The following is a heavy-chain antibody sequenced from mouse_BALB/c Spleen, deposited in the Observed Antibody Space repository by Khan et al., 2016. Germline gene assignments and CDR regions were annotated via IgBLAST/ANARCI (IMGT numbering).Heavy chain of an antibody. CDR2: IDPYYGGT. CDR1: DYSFTGYN. D-gene: IGHD2-10*02. CDR3: ARGYGNYVNWSFDV. Sequence: VQLQQSGPELEKPGASVKISCKASDYSFTGYNMNWVKQSNGKSLEWIGNIDPYYGGTSYNQKFKGKATLTVDKSSSTAYMQLKSLTSEDSAVFSCARGYGNYVNWSFDVWGAGTTVTVSS. V-gene: IGHV1-39*01. J-gene: IGHJ1*01.